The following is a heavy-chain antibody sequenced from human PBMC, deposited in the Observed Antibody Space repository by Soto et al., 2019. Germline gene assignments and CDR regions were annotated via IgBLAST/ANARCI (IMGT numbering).Heavy chain of an antibody. V-gene: IGHV1-69*08. Sequence: QVQLVQSGAEVKKPGSSVKVSCKASGGTFSRYSFTWVRQVPGHGLEWMGRIIPVFGIASYAQKFQGRVTITADKSTSTAYMELSSLRSEDTAVYYCAREDRDRETGLVPAAIDGMDVWGQGTTVTVSS. CDR3: AREDRDRETGLVPAAIDGMDV. CDR1: GGTFSRYS. D-gene: IGHD2-2*01. J-gene: IGHJ6*02. CDR2: IIPVFGIA.